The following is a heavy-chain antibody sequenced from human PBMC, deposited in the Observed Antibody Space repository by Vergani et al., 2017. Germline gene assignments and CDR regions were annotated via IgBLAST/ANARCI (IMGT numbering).Heavy chain of an antibody. CDR1: GFSIDNGYY. Sequence: QVQLQESGPGLVKPSETLSLTCAVSGFSIDNGYYWDWIRQPPGKGLEWIGSIYRTGRTHFNPSLKSRVTISVDTSNNHFSLRLNSLTAADTAVYYCARRSDIVYDIFSGTQYFFDFWGQGTLVTVSS. CDR2: IYRTGRT. D-gene: IGHD3-9*01. CDR3: ARRSDIVYDIFSGTQYFFDF. V-gene: IGHV4-38-2*01. J-gene: IGHJ4*02.